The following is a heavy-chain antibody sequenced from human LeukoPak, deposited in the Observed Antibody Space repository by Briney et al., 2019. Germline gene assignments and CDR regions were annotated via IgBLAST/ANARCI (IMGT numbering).Heavy chain of an antibody. CDR1: GFTFSSYS. J-gene: IGHJ4*02. V-gene: IGHV3-21*01. D-gene: IGHD3-10*01. Sequence: PGGSLRLSCAASGFTFSSYSMNWVRQAPGKGLEWVSSISSSSSYIYYADSVKGRFTISRDYAKNSLYLQMNSLRAEDTAVYYCARDPYYYGSGSYGEHSDYWGQGTLVTVSS. CDR2: ISSSSSYI. CDR3: ARDPYYYGSGSYGEHSDY.